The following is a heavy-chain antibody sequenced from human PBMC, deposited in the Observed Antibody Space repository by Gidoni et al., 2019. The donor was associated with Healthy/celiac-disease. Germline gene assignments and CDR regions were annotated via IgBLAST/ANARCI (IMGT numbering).Heavy chain of an antibody. CDR2: ISYSGST. J-gene: IGHJ4*02. Sequence: QVQLQESGPGLVKPSETLSLTCTVSGGSISSYYWSWIRQPPGKGLEWIGYISYSGSTNYNPSLKSRVTISVDTSKNQFSLKLSSVTAADTAVYYCARHPDSGSRSSLIDYWGQGTLVTVSS. D-gene: IGHD2-15*01. CDR3: ARHPDSGSRSSLIDY. CDR1: GGSISSYY. V-gene: IGHV4-59*08.